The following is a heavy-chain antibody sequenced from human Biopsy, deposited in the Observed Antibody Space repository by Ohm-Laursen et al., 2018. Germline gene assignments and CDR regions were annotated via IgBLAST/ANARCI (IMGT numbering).Heavy chain of an antibody. D-gene: IGHD5-24*01. CDR2: IYSSGST. CDR3: ARVMTTIGYYYAMDV. Sequence: SDTLSLTCIVSGGSISTYYWTWIRQPPGKGLEWLGYIYSSGSTNYNPSLQRRVTISVDTSKSQFSLKLTSVTAADTAVYYCARVMTTIGYYYAMDVWGQGTTVTVSS. CDR1: GGSISTYY. J-gene: IGHJ6*02. V-gene: IGHV4-59*07.